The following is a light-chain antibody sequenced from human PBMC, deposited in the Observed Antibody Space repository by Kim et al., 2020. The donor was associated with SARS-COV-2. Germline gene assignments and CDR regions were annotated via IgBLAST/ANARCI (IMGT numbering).Light chain of an antibody. Sequence: VSPGQTASITCSGDKLGDKYACWYQQKPGQSPVLVIYQDSKRPSGIPERFSGSNSGNTATLTISGTQAMDEADYYCQAWDSRNWVFGGGTQLTVL. V-gene: IGLV3-1*01. CDR3: QAWDSRNWV. J-gene: IGLJ3*02. CDR2: QDS. CDR1: KLGDKY.